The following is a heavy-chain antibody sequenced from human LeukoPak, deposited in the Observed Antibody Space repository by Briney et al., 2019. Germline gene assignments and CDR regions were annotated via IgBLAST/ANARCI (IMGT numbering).Heavy chain of an antibody. V-gene: IGHV1-69*01. CDR2: IIPIFGTA. CDR1: GGTFSSYA. D-gene: IGHD2-2*01. CDR3: AALGYCSSTSCSYYYYYYGMDV. J-gene: IGHJ6*02. Sequence: SVKVSCKASGGTFSSYALSWVRQAPGQGLEWMGGIIPIFGTANYAQKFQGRVTITADESTSTAYMELSSLRSEDTAVYYCAALGYCSSTSCSYYYYYYGMDVWGQGTTVTVS.